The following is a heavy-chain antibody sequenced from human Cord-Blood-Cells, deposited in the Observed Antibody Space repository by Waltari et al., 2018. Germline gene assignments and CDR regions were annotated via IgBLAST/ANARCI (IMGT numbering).Heavy chain of an antibody. CDR2: INHSGST. CDR1: GGSFSGYY. V-gene: IGHV4-34*01. CDR3: ARKPSSSSYYFDY. Sequence: QVQLQQWGAGLLKPSETLSLTCAVYGGSFSGYYWSWIRQPPGKGLGWIGEINHSGSTNYNPSLKSRVTISVDTSKNQFSLKLSSVTAADTAVYYCARKPSSSSYYFDYWGQGTLVTVSS. D-gene: IGHD6-6*01. J-gene: IGHJ4*02.